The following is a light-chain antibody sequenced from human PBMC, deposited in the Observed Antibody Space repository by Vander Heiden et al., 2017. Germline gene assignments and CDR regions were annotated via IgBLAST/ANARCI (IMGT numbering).Light chain of an antibody. Sequence: SYELTPPSSVSVSPGQTARITRSGDVLTKKYARWFQQKPGQAPVLVIYKDSGRPSGIPERFSGSSSGTTVTLTISGAQVEDEADYYCYSAADNTVVFGGGTKLTVL. J-gene: IGLJ2*01. CDR3: YSAADNTVV. CDR1: VLTKKY. V-gene: IGLV3-27*01. CDR2: KDS.